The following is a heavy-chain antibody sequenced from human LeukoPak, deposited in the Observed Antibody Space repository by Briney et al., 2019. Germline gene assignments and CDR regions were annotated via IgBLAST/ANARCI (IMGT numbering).Heavy chain of an antibody. CDR1: GFTFGSYA. CDR2: ISSSGSTI. CDR3: AKAYGSGSYYNAFDY. J-gene: IGHJ4*02. D-gene: IGHD3-10*01. V-gene: IGHV3-48*04. Sequence: PGGSLRLSCAASGFTFGSYAMHWVRQAPGKGLEWVSYISSSGSTIYYADSVKGRFTISRDNAKNSLYLQMNSLRAEDMALYYCAKAYGSGSYYNAFDYWGQGTLITVSS.